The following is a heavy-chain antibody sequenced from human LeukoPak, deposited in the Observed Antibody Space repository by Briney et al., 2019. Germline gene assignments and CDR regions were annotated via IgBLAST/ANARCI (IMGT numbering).Heavy chain of an antibody. CDR1: GFTFSSYA. V-gene: IGHV3-23*01. D-gene: IGHD3-10*01. Sequence: GGSLRLSCAASGFTFSSYAMSWVRQAPGKGLEWVSAISGSGGSTHYADSVKGRFTISRDNSKNTLYLQMNSLRAEDTAVYYCAKDRGVQDAVLALDYWGQGTLVTVSS. CDR2: ISGSGGST. CDR3: AKDRGVQDAVLALDY. J-gene: IGHJ4*02.